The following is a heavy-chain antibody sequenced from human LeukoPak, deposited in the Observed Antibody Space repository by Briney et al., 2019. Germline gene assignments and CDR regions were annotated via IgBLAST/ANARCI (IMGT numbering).Heavy chain of an antibody. D-gene: IGHD4-23*01. V-gene: IGHV1-69*01. CDR2: IIPIFGTA. J-gene: IGHJ4*02. CDR1: GGTFSSYA. CDR3: AAYGGNSGKLDY. Sequence: SVKVSCRASGGTFSSYAISWVRQAPGQGLEWMGGIIPIFGTANYAQKFQGRVTITADESTSTAYMELSSLRSEDTAVYYCAAYGGNSGKLDYWGQGTLVTVSS.